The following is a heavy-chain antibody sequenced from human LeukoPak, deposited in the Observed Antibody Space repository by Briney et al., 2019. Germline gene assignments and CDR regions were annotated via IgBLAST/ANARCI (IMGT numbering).Heavy chain of an antibody. Sequence: GGSLRLSCAASGFTFSSYWMSWVRQAPGEGLEWVANIKQDGSEKYYVDSVKGRFTISRDNAKNSLYLQMNSLRAEDTAVYYCARGDFWSGYANDYWGQGTLVTVSS. CDR1: GFTFSSYW. J-gene: IGHJ4*02. D-gene: IGHD3-3*01. CDR2: IKQDGSEK. CDR3: ARGDFWSGYANDY. V-gene: IGHV3-7*01.